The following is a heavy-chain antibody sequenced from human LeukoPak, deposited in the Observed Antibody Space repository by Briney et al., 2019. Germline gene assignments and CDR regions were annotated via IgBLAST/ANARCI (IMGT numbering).Heavy chain of an antibody. J-gene: IGHJ6*03. V-gene: IGHV4-59*12. CDR1: GGSISSYY. D-gene: IGHD5-12*01. CDR2: IYYSGST. Sequence: SETLSLTCTVSGGSISSYYWSWIRQPPGKGLEWIGYIYYSGSTNYNPSLKSRVTISVDTSKNQSSLKLSSVTAADTAVYYCARDHKADIVATIGIYYYYMDVWGKGTTVTVSS. CDR3: ARDHKADIVATIGIYYYYMDV.